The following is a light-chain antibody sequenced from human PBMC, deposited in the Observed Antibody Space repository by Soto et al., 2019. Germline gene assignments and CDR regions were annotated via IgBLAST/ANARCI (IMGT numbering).Light chain of an antibody. J-gene: IGKJ1*01. CDR3: QQYITYSRT. Sequence: DIQMTQSPSTLSASVGDRVTITCRASQSISSWLAWYQQKPGTAPKLLIYKASSLQSGVPSRFSGSGSGTEFTLTISSLQPDDFATYYCQQYITYSRTFGQGTKVDIK. V-gene: IGKV1-5*03. CDR1: QSISSW. CDR2: KAS.